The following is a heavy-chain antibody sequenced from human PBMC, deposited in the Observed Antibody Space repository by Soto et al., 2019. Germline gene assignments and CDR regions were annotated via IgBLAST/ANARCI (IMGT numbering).Heavy chain of an antibody. CDR2: ISAYDGIT. CDR3: ARDCTGGSCYSQDRYYGMDV. CDR1: GYAFVIYR. Sequence: GGSGRVSCKESGYAFVIYRISWVRQARVRGLEWVGWISAYDGITNYAQKLQGRVNMTTDTSTRTAYMELRSLRSDETAVYYCARDCTGGSCYSQDRYYGMDVWGQETTLPVP. D-gene: IGHD2-15*01. J-gene: IGHJ6*02. V-gene: IGHV1-18*04.